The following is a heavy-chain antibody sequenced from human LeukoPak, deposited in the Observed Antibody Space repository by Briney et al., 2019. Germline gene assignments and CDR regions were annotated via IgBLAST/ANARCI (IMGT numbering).Heavy chain of an antibody. CDR3: ARVTIRGVDY. Sequence: PGGSLRLSCAASGFTFSNYAMSWVRQPPGKGLEWIGEINHSGSTNYNPSLKSRVTISVDTSKNQFSLKLSSVTAADTAVYYCARVTIRGVDYWGQGTLVTVSS. CDR2: INHSGST. CDR1: GFTFSNYA. J-gene: IGHJ4*02. V-gene: IGHV4-34*01. D-gene: IGHD3-10*01.